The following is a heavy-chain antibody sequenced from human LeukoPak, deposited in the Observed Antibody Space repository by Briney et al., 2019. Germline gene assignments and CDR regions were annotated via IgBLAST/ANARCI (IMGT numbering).Heavy chain of an antibody. Sequence: ASVKVSCKASGYTFSGYYMHWVRRAPGQGLEWMGWINPNSGGTYYAQKFQGRVTMTRDTSISTAYMELSRLRSDDTAVFYCARVAHNYDLLTGYYPYLDYFDFWGQGTLVTVSS. D-gene: IGHD3-9*01. CDR1: GYTFSGYY. CDR2: INPNSGGT. V-gene: IGHV1-2*02. J-gene: IGHJ4*02. CDR3: ARVAHNYDLLTGYYPYLDYFDF.